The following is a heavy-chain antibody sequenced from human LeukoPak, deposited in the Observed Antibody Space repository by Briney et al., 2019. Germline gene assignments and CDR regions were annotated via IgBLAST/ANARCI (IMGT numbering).Heavy chain of an antibody. CDR1: GFTFSSYA. Sequence: SGGSLRLSCAASGFTFSSYAMHWVRQAPGKGLEWVAVISYDGSNKYYADSVKGRFTISRDNSKNTLYLQMNSLRAEDTAVYYCARNRASGKVYYGMDVWGQGTTVTVSS. CDR2: ISYDGSNK. V-gene: IGHV3-30-3*01. CDR3: ARNRASGKVYYGMDV. J-gene: IGHJ6*02. D-gene: IGHD3-10*01.